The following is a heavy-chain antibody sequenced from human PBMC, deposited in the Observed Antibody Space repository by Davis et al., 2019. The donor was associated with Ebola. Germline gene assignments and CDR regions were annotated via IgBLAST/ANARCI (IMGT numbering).Heavy chain of an antibody. CDR1: GFTVSSNY. V-gene: IGHV3-53*05. CDR3: AKAYSSGWFLGY. CDR2: ISSGGTK. Sequence: GESLKISCAASGFTVSSNYMSWVRQAPGKGLEWVSVISSGGTKYYADSVKGRFTVSRDNSKNTLYLQMNSLRAEDTAVYYCAKAYSSGWFLGYWGQGTLVTVSS. J-gene: IGHJ4*02. D-gene: IGHD6-19*01.